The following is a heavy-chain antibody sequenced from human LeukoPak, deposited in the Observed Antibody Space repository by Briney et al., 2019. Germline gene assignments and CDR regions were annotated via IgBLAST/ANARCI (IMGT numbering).Heavy chain of an antibody. J-gene: IGHJ4*02. CDR3: ARPSYYYDSSGYYSYYFDY. D-gene: IGHD3-22*01. Sequence: SETLSLTCAVYGGSFSGYYWSWLRQPPGKGLEWVGEINHSGSTNYNPSLKSRVTISVGTSKNQFSLKLSSVTAADTAVYYCARPSYYYDSSGYYSYYFDYWGQGTLVTVSS. CDR2: INHSGST. CDR1: GGSFSGYY. V-gene: IGHV4-34*01.